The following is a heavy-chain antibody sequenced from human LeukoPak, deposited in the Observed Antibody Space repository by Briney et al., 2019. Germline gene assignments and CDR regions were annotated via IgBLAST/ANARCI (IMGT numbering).Heavy chain of an antibody. V-gene: IGHV3-30*01. D-gene: IGHD5-24*01. CDR1: GFTFSSYA. CDR3: ARGVEMATIRTNIFDY. J-gene: IGHJ4*02. CDR2: ISYDGSNK. Sequence: QPGGSLRLSCAASGFTFSSYAMHWVRQAPGKGLEWVAVISYDGSNKYYADSVKGQFTISRDNSKNTLYLQMNSLRAEDTAVYYCARGVEMATIRTNIFDYWGQGTLVTVSS.